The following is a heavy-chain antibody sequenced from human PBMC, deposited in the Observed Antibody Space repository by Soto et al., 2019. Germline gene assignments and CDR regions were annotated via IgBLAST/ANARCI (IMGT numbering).Heavy chain of an antibody. CDR3: ARDGGLGYCTNGVCSGGAFDI. Sequence: QVQLVQSGAEVKKPGASVKVSCKASGYTFTSYGISWVRQAPGQGLEWMGWISAYNGNTNYAQKLQGRVTMTTDTSTSTAYMERRSLRSDDTAVYYCARDGGLGYCTNGVCSGGAFDIWGQGTMVTVSS. CDR1: GYTFTSYG. CDR2: ISAYNGNT. J-gene: IGHJ3*02. D-gene: IGHD2-8*01. V-gene: IGHV1-18*01.